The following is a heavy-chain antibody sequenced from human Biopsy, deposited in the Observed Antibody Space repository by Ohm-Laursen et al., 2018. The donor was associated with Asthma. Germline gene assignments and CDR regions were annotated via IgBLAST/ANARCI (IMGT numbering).Heavy chain of an antibody. CDR2: ISVYNGNT. CDR1: GYTFNSAG. CDR3: ARAVDYSHYYGIDV. Sequence: ASVKVSCKPSGYTFNSAGITWVRQAPGQGLEWMGWISVYNGNTKVAQKLQDRVPMITDTSTSTAYMELRSLRSDDTVVYFCARAVDYSHYYGIDVWGQGTTVTVS. V-gene: IGHV1-18*01. D-gene: IGHD3-10*01. J-gene: IGHJ6*02.